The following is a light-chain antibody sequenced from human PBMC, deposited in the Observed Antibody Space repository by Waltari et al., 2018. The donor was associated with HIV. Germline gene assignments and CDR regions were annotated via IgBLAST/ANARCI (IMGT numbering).Light chain of an antibody. J-gene: IGKJ3*01. CDR2: AAS. CDR3: QESFSALPFT. V-gene: IGKV1-39*01. CDR1: QSISVY. Sequence: DIHMTQSPPSLSASVGDRVTITCRASQSISVYLNWYQQKSGEAPRVLIYAASNLQSGVPSRFSGSGSGTDFPLTISSLQPEDFGTYYCQESFSALPFTFGPGTKVDIK.